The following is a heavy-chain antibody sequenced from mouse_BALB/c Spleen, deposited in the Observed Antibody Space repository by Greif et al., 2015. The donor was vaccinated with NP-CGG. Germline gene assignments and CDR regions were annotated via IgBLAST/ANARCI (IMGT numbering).Heavy chain of an antibody. V-gene: IGHV5-17*02. CDR3: ARDYRYAMDY. CDR2: ISSGSSTI. J-gene: IGHJ4*01. D-gene: IGHD2-14*01. CDR1: GFTFSSFG. Sequence: EVMLVESGGGLVQPGGSRKLSCAASGFTFSSFGMHWVRQAPEKGLEWVAYISSGSSTIYYADSVKGRFTISRDNPKNTLFLQMTSLWSEETAIYYCARDYRYAMDYWGQGTSVTGSS.